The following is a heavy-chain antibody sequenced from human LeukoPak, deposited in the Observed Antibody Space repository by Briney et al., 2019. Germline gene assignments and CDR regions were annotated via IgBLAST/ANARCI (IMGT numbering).Heavy chain of an antibody. V-gene: IGHV3-15*01. CDR1: GFTFNAYT. Sequence: GGSLRLSCAASGFTFNAYTMNWVRQAPGKGLEWVGHIKSKTDGDGGTRDYAAPVKGRFSISRDDSKNTLYLQMNSLKTEDTGVYYCTKDMVTHDAFDIWGQGTVVTVSS. CDR3: TKDMVTHDAFDI. CDR2: IKSKTDGDGGTR. J-gene: IGHJ3*02. D-gene: IGHD2-8*01.